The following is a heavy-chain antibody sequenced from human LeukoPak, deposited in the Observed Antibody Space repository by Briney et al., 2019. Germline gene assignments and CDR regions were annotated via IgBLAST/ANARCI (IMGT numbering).Heavy chain of an antibody. CDR2: ISYDGRIK. CDR1: GFTFRNYG. Sequence: PGGSLRLSCAASGFTFRNYGMHWVRQAPGKGLEWVAVISYDGRIKFYADSVKGRFTISRDNSKNTLYLQMNSLRAEDTAVYYCARVRCYDFWSGYRDAFDIWGQGTMVTVSS. D-gene: IGHD3-3*01. CDR3: ARVRCYDFWSGYRDAFDI. V-gene: IGHV3-30*03. J-gene: IGHJ3*02.